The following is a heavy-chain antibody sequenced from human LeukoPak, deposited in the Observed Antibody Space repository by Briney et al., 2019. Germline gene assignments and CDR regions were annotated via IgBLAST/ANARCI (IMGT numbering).Heavy chain of an antibody. J-gene: IGHJ4*02. Sequence: ASVKVSCKASGYTFNTYGITWVRQAPGQGLEWMGWISAYNGNTNYAQRLQGRVTMTTDTSTSTAYMELRSLRSDDTAVYYCAREICGGDCYCDYWGQGTLVTVSS. CDR1: GYTFNTYG. D-gene: IGHD2-21*02. V-gene: IGHV1-18*01. CDR2: ISAYNGNT. CDR3: AREICGGDCYCDY.